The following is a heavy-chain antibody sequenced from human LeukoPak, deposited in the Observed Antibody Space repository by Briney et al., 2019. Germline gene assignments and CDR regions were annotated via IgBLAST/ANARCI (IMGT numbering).Heavy chain of an antibody. CDR2: IWYDGSNK. CDR1: GFTFSSYG. V-gene: IGHV3-33*01. CDR3: AREYSSSLSYYYGMDV. D-gene: IGHD6-13*01. J-gene: IGHJ6*02. Sequence: GGSLRLSCAASGFTFSSYGMHWVRQAPGKGLEWVAVIWYDGSNKYYADSVKGRFTISRDNSKNTLYLQMDSLRAEDTAVYYCAREYSSSLSYYYGMDVWGQGTTVTVSS.